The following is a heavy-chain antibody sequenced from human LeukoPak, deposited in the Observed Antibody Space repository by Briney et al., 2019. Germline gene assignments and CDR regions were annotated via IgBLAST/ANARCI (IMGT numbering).Heavy chain of an antibody. CDR1: GGSVSSYY. Sequence: SETLSLTCTVSGGSVSSYYWSWIRQPPGKGLEWIGYIYYSGSTNYNPSLKSRVTISVDTSKNQFSLKLSSVTAADTAVYYCAGETGTTSSWGQGTMVTVSS. V-gene: IGHV4-59*02. D-gene: IGHD1-1*01. J-gene: IGHJ3*01. CDR3: AGETGTTSS. CDR2: IYYSGST.